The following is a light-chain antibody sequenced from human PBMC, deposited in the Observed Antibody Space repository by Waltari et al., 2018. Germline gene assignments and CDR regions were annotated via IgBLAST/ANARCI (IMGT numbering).Light chain of an antibody. Sequence: QSALTQPASVSGSPGQSITISCTGTSSDIGNYNFVSGYQQPPGKSPKLLIYDVINRPSGVSNRFSGSWSGNTASLTISGLQAEDEADYYCNSYTTGSTLTVIFGGGTKLTVL. CDR2: DVI. CDR1: SSDIGNYNF. V-gene: IGLV2-14*03. J-gene: IGLJ2*01. CDR3: NSYTTGSTLTVI.